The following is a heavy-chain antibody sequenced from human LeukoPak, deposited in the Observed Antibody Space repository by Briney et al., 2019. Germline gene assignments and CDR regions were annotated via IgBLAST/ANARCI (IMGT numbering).Heavy chain of an antibody. V-gene: IGHV4-4*07. D-gene: IGHD3-10*01. Sequence: SETLSLTCTVSGVSISSYYWSWIRQSAGKGLEWIGRIYLSGNTKYNPSLKSRGTISVDKSKNQFSLKLSSVTAADTAMYYCASGYAGSSPFEYWGQGTLVTVSS. J-gene: IGHJ4*02. CDR1: GVSISSYY. CDR3: ASGYAGSSPFEY. CDR2: IYLSGNT.